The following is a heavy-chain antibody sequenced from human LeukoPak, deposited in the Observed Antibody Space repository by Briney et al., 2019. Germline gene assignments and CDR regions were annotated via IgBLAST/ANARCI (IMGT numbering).Heavy chain of an antibody. CDR3: AHSRSRNYYDSSGYPYYFDY. CDR1: GFSLRTRGVG. CDR2: IYWNDDK. D-gene: IGHD3-22*01. Sequence: SGPTLVNPTQTLTLTCTFSGFSLRTRGVGVGWIRQPPGKALEWLSLIYWNDDKRYSPSLKSRLTITKDTSKNQVVLTMTNMDPVDTATYYCAHSRSRNYYDSSGYPYYFDYWGQGTLVTVSS. J-gene: IGHJ4*02. V-gene: IGHV2-5*01.